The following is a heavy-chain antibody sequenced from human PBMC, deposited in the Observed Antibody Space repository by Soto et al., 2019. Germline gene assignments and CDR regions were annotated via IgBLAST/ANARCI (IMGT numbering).Heavy chain of an antibody. CDR1: GGSISSGDYY. Sequence: QVQLQESGPGLVKPSQTLSLTCTVSGGSISSGDYYWSWIRQPPGKGLEWIGYIYYSGSTYYNPSLKSRVTXXVXTFXNQFSLKLSSVTAADTAVYYCARVSRYSSDNWFDPWGQGTLVTVSS. J-gene: IGHJ5*02. V-gene: IGHV4-30-4*01. CDR2: IYYSGST. CDR3: ARVSRYSSDNWFDP. D-gene: IGHD6-25*01.